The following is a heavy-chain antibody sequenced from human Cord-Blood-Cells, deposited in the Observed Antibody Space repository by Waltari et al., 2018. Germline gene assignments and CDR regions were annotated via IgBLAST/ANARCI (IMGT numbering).Heavy chain of an antibody. CDR1: GYTFTGYY. J-gene: IGHJ4*02. CDR3: ARQKSSGSYSVDY. CDR2: INPNSGGT. Sequence: QVQLVQSGAEVKKPGASVKVSCKASGYTFTGYYMHWVRQAPGQGLEWMGWINPNSGGTNYVQKFQGRVTMTRDTSISTAYMELSRLRSDDTAVYYCARQKSSGSYSVDYWGQGTLVTVSS. V-gene: IGHV1-2*02. D-gene: IGHD1-26*01.